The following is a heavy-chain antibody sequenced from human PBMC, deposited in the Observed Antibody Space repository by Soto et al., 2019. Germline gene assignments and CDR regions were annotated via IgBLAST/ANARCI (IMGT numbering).Heavy chain of an antibody. D-gene: IGHD4-17*01. Sequence: QVQLVQSGAEVKKPGSSVKVSCKASGGTFSSYAISWVRQAPGQGLEWMGGIIPIFGTANYAQKFQGSVTITADESTSTAYMELSSLRSEDTAVYYCAAVTSYGDYDPYFDYWGQGTLFTVSS. J-gene: IGHJ4*02. CDR3: AAVTSYGDYDPYFDY. V-gene: IGHV1-69*01. CDR1: GGTFSSYA. CDR2: IIPIFGTA.